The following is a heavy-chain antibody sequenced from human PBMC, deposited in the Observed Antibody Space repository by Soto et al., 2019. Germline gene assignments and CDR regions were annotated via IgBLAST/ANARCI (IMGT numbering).Heavy chain of an antibody. CDR2: IVPIFGKA. CDR1: GGTFSDSV. V-gene: IGHV1-69*01. J-gene: IGHJ4*02. CDR3: ARGRDGSNYYFDY. Sequence: QVQLVQSGPEVKKPGSSVKVSCKASGGTFSDSVTSWVRQAPGQGLEWMGGIVPIFGKANLAEKFQDRVTITADESTSTAYMKLSSLRSVDTAVYYCARGRDGSNYYFDYWGQGTLVTVSS. D-gene: IGHD3-10*01.